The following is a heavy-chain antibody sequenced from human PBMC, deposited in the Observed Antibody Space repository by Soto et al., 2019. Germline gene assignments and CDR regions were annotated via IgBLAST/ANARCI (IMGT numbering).Heavy chain of an antibody. J-gene: IGHJ6*02. CDR3: ARGHSIFYGMDV. Sequence: QVQLVESGGGLVKPGGSLRLSCAASRFTFSDYYMNWIRQAPGKGLEWVSYISSSGTTIYYADSVKGRFTISRDNAKNSLFLQMNSLRAEDTALYYCARGHSIFYGMDVWGQGTTVTVSS. V-gene: IGHV3-11*01. CDR1: RFTFSDYY. CDR2: ISSSGTTI. D-gene: IGHD2-21*01.